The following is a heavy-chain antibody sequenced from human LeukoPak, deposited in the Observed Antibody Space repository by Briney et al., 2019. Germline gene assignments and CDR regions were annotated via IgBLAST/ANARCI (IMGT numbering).Heavy chain of an antibody. D-gene: IGHD3-10*01. J-gene: IGHJ3*02. V-gene: IGHV4-39*06. CDR1: GGSISSSSYY. Sequence: SETLSLTCTVSGGSISSSSYYWGWIRQPPGKGLEWIGSIYYSGSTYYIPSRESRVIISVDTSKNQFALKLSSVTAADTAVYCCARDRGVDAFDIWGQGTMVTVSS. CDR3: ARDRGVDAFDI. CDR2: IYYSGST.